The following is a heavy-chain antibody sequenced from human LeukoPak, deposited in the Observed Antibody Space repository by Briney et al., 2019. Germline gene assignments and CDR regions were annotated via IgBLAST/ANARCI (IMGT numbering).Heavy chain of an antibody. D-gene: IGHD7-27*01. J-gene: IGHJ4*02. CDR2: INPSGDRT. Sequence: GGSLRLSCAASGFTFTSCAMQWVRQAPGKGLERVSTINPSGDRTYYADSVTGRFTISGDNSKNTVYLQMNGLRAEDTAVYYCAKRPNWGFSDFWGQGTLVTVSS. CDR3: AKRPNWGFSDF. CDR1: GFTFTSCA. V-gene: IGHV3-23*01.